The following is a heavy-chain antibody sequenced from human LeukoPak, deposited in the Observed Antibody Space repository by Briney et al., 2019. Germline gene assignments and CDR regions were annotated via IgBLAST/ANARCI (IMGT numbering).Heavy chain of an antibody. CDR3: ARGGTIFGVVITTHFDY. D-gene: IGHD3-3*01. V-gene: IGHV1-18*01. J-gene: IGHJ4*02. CDR2: ISAYNGNT. Sequence: ASVKVSCKASGYTFTSYGISWVRQAPGQGLEWMGWISAYNGNTNYAQKLQGRVTMTTDTSTSTAYMELRSLRSEDTAVYYCARGGTIFGVVITTHFDYWGQGTLVTVSS. CDR1: GYTFTSYG.